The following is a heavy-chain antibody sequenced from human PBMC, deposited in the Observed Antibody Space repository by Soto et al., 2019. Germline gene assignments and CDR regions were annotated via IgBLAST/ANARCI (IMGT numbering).Heavy chain of an antibody. V-gene: IGHV3-30*18. CDR1: GFTFSSYG. D-gene: IGHD6-13*01. Sequence: QVQLVESGGGVVQPGRSLRLSCAASGFTFSSYGMHWVRQAPGKGLEWVAVISYDGSNKYYADSVKGRFTISRDNSKNTLYLQMNSLRAEDPAVYYCAKDPYSSSWQPHVYYFDYWGQGTLVTVSS. CDR2: ISYDGSNK. CDR3: AKDPYSSSWQPHVYYFDY. J-gene: IGHJ4*02.